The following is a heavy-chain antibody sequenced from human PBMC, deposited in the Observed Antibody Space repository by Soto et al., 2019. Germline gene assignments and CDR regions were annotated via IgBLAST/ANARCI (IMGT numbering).Heavy chain of an antibody. CDR2: IDGSGGTT. J-gene: IGHJ4*02. Sequence: PGGSLRLSCAASGFPFRSTDMTWVRQAPGKGLEWVSTIDGSGGTTYYADSVKGRFTISRDNSINTVFLQMNSLRAEDAAIYYCAKKVNSGSGSQYFDYWGQGTLVTVSS. D-gene: IGHD3-10*01. CDR3: AKKVNSGSGSQYFDY. CDR1: GFPFRSTD. V-gene: IGHV3-23*01.